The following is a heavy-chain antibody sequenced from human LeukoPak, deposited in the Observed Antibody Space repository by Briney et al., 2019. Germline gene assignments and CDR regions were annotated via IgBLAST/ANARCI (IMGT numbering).Heavy chain of an antibody. CDR2: ISGGSDYT. D-gene: IGHD4-23*01. CDR3: TKGLYMTTVASLLDP. CDR1: GFTFSSYA. J-gene: IGHJ5*02. V-gene: IGHV3-23*01. Sequence: QPGGSLRLPCAASGFTFSSYAMSWVRQAPGKGLQWVSSISGGSDYTYHADSVKGRFTISRDNSKNTMYLQMTSLRPDDTAVYYCTKGLYMTTVASLLDPWGQGTLVTVSS.